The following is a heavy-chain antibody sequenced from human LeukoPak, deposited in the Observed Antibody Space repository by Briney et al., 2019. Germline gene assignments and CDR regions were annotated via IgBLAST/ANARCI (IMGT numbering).Heavy chain of an antibody. Sequence: GGSLRLSCAASGFTFRSYWMSWVRQAPGKGLEWVANIKQDGSEKYYVDSVKGRFTISRDNAKNSLYLQMNSLRAEDTAVYYCAKILGIHYWGQGTLVTVSS. D-gene: IGHD7-27*01. CDR1: GFTFRSYW. CDR3: AKILGIHY. J-gene: IGHJ4*02. V-gene: IGHV3-7*03. CDR2: IKQDGSEK.